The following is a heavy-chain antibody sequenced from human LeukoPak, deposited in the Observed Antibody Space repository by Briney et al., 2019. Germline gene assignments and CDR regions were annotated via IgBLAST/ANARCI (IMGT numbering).Heavy chain of an antibody. V-gene: IGHV3-30*04. CDR2: ISYDGSNK. CDR1: GFSFSSYA. CDR3: ARDLIAGGAD. Sequence: PGRSLRLSCAASGFSFSSYAMHWVRQAPGKGLEWVAVISYDGSNKYYADSVKGRFTISRDNSKNTLYLQMNSLRAEDTAVYYCARDLIAGGADWGQGTLVTVSS. D-gene: IGHD6-13*01. J-gene: IGHJ4*02.